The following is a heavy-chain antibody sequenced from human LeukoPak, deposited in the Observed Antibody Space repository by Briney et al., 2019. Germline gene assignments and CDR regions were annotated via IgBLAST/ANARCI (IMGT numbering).Heavy chain of an antibody. CDR2: ISVYNGNT. CDR3: SRDRQYSIMDFDY. V-gene: IGHV1-18*01. J-gene: IGHJ4*02. D-gene: IGHD2/OR15-2a*01. Sequence: ASVKVSCTTSGYRFDSHGVNWVRQAPGQSLEWLGWISVYNGNTNYAQKFHGRFTMTTDTSTNTAYMELRYLTSDDTAVYYCSRDRQYSIMDFDYWGQGTLVTVSS. CDR1: GYRFDSHG.